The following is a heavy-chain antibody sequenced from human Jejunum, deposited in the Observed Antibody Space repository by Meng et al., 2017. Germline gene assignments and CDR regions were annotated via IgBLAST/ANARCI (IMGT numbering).Heavy chain of an antibody. V-gene: IGHV3-23*01. CDR3: AANCSGDTCYSI. CDR2: ISGSGGAT. D-gene: IGHD2-15*01. Sequence: EVQLLESGGGLEQPGGSLRLSCAASGFTLSSYAMTWVRQAPGKGLEWVSGISGSGGATYYAASVKGRFTISRDNSKKILYLQMNSLRAEDTAVYYCAANCSGDTCYSIWGQGTLVTVSS. CDR1: GFTLSSYA. J-gene: IGHJ1*01.